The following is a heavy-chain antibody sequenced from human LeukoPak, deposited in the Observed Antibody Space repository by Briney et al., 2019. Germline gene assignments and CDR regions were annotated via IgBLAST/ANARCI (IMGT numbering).Heavy chain of an antibody. J-gene: IGHJ4*02. CDR3: ARDFYGDWDIDY. CDR1: GYTFTAYY. Sequence: ASVKVSCKASGYTFTAYYMHWVRQAPGQGLEWMGWINPNSGDTNYAQNFQGRVTMTRDTSISIAYMELSSLRSDDTAVYYCARDFYGDWDIDYWGQGTLVTVSS. D-gene: IGHD4-17*01. V-gene: IGHV1-2*02. CDR2: INPNSGDT.